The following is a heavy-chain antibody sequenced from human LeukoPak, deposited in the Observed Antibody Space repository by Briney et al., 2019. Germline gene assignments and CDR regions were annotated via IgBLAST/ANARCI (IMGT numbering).Heavy chain of an antibody. CDR1: GYIFTTHG. J-gene: IGHJ3*02. CDR2: IRPSNGNT. D-gene: IGHD3-10*01. Sequence: GASVKVSCKASGYIFTTHGISWVRQAPGQGLEWMGWIRPSNGNTNYAQNLQGRITMTTDTSTDTAYMELRSLVSDDTALYYCARLGWFAEGEHGLDIWGQGTMVTVSS. CDR3: ARLGWFAEGEHGLDI. V-gene: IGHV1-18*01.